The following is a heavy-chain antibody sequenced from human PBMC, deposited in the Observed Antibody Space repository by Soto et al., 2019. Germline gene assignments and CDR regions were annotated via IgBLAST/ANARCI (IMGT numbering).Heavy chain of an antibody. V-gene: IGHV1-69*13. J-gene: IGHJ6*02. CDR3: ANNDYGDYSHSYGMDV. D-gene: IGHD4-17*01. Sequence: GASVKVSCKASGGTFSSYAISWVRQAPGQGLEWMGGIIPIFGTANYAQKFQGRVTITADESTSTAYMELSSLRSEDTAVYYCANNDYGDYSHSYGMDVWGQGTTVTVSS. CDR2: IIPIFGTA. CDR1: GGTFSSYA.